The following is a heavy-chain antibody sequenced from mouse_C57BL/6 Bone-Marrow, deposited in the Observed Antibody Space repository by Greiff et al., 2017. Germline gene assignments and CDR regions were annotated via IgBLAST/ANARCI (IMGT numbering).Heavy chain of an antibody. CDR3: ARRESKLLYDAMDY. Sequence: DVKLVESGGGLVQPGGSLKLSCAASGFTFSDYGMAWVRQAPRKGPEWVAFISNLAYSIYYADTVTGRFTIARENANNTLYLEMSSLRSEDTAMYYCARRESKLLYDAMDYWGQGTSVTVSS. D-gene: IGHD1-3*01. J-gene: IGHJ4*01. CDR1: GFTFSDYG. V-gene: IGHV5-15*04. CDR2: ISNLAYSI.